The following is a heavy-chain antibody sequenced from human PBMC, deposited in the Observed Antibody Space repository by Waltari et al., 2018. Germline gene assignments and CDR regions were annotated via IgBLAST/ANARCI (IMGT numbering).Heavy chain of an antibody. Sequence: QVQLVQSGAEVKKPGSSVKVSCKASGGTFSSYAISWVRQAPGQGLEWMGGIIPIFGTANYAQKFQGRVTITADESTSTAYMELSSLRSEDTTVYYCARADSSSRALGYFQHWGQGTLVTVSS. CDR1: GGTFSSYA. CDR3: ARADSSSRALGYFQH. J-gene: IGHJ1*01. CDR2: IIPIFGTA. V-gene: IGHV1-69*13. D-gene: IGHD6-13*01.